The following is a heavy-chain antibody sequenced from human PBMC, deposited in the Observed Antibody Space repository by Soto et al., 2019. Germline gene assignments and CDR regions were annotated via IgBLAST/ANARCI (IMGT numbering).Heavy chain of an antibody. V-gene: IGHV4-30-4*01. D-gene: IGHD1-1*01. Sequence: TLSLTSTVPGGSSTTGDNYCSWIRQPPGKGLEWIGYIYYSGSTYYNPPLKSRVTITVDTSKNQFSLKLSSVTAVETAVYYCASTMGKNDYWGQGTLVTVSS. J-gene: IGHJ4*02. CDR2: IYYSGST. CDR3: ASTMGKNDY. CDR1: GGSSTTGDNY.